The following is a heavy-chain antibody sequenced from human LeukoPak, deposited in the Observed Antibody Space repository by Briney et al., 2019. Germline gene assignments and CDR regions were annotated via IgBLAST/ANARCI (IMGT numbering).Heavy chain of an antibody. D-gene: IGHD3-10*01. CDR1: GFTFSSHG. CDR2: FSSDGSST. Sequence: GGSLRLSCAAAGFTFSSHGMHWVRQAPGKGLEYVSAFSSDGSSTFYADSVKGRFTISRDNSKNMLYLQMSSLRADDTAVYHCVKTLKYYGSGRGLFDSWGQGILVTVSS. CDR3: VKTLKYYGSGRGLFDS. V-gene: IGHV3-64D*06. J-gene: IGHJ4*02.